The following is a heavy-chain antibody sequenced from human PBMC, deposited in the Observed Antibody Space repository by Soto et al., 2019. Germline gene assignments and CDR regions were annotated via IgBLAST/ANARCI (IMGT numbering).Heavy chain of an antibody. CDR2: IIPIFGTA. Sequence: QVQLVQSGAEGKKPGSSVKVSCKASGGTFSSYAISWVRQAPGQGLEWMGGIIPIFGTANYAQKFQGRVTITADKSTSTAYMELSSLRSEDTAVYYCARIGGKGVPAAMNWFDPWGQGTLVTVSS. J-gene: IGHJ5*02. CDR1: GGTFSSYA. CDR3: ARIGGKGVPAAMNWFDP. D-gene: IGHD2-2*01. V-gene: IGHV1-69*06.